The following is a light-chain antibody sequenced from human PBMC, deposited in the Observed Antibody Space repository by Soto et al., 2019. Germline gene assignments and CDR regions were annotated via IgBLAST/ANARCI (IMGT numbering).Light chain of an antibody. Sequence: EIVLTQSPDTLSLSPGERATLSCRASQSVRSNYLAWYQQKPGQAPRFLIYDASSRATGIPDRFSGSVSGTDFTLTISSLKPEDFAVYYCQQYGSSPLTFGGGTKVEIK. V-gene: IGKV3-20*01. J-gene: IGKJ4*01. CDR1: QSVRSNY. CDR2: DAS. CDR3: QQYGSSPLT.